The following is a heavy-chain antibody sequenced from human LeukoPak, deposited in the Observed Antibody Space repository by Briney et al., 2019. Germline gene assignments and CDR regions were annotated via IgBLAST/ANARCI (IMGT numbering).Heavy chain of an antibody. D-gene: IGHD3-10*01. J-gene: IGHJ4*02. CDR1: GFTFSDYY. V-gene: IGHV3-11*04. Sequence: PGGSLRLSCAASGFTFSDYYMSWIRQAPGKGLEWVSYISSSGSTIYYADSVKGRFTISRDNAKNSLYLQMNSLRAEDTAVYYCARDRSGSGSYEEFSYYFDYWGQGTLVTVSS. CDR3: ARDRSGSGSYEEFSYYFDY. CDR2: ISSSGSTI.